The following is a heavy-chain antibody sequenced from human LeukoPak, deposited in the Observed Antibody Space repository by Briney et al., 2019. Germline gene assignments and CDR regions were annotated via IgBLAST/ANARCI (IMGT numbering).Heavy chain of an antibody. CDR1: GFTFSTYW. CDR2: IIQDGSEK. D-gene: IGHD3-10*01. Sequence: GGSLRLSCAASGFTFSTYWMSWVRQAPGKGLEWVANIIQDGSEKYYVDSVKGRFTISRDNAKNSLYLQMNSLRAEDTAVYYCARDADYYGSGSPDYWGQGTLVTVPS. CDR3: ARDADYYGSGSPDY. J-gene: IGHJ4*02. V-gene: IGHV3-7*01.